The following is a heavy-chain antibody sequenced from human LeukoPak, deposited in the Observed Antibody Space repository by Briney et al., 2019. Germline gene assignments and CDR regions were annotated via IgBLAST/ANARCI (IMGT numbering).Heavy chain of an antibody. V-gene: IGHV1-18*01. CDR2: ISAYNGNT. CDR1: GYTFTSYG. CDR3: ARVSLYDFWSGYRTYYYYYMDV. D-gene: IGHD3-3*01. Sequence: ASVKVSCKASGYTFTSYGISWVRQAPGQGLEWMGWISAYNGNTNYAQKLQGRVTMTTDTSTGTAYMELRSLRSDDTAVYYCARVSLYDFWSGYRTYYYYYMDVWGKGTTVTVSS. J-gene: IGHJ6*03.